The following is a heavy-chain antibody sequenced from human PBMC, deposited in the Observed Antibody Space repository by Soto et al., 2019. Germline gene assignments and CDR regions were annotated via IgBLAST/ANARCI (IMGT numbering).Heavy chain of an antibody. Sequence: ASVKVSCKASGYTFPSYGISWVRQAPGQGLEWMGWISAYNGNTNYAQKLQGRVTMTTDTSTSTAYMELRSLRSDDTAVYYCARDVNVVVIDSLFDYWGQGTLVTVSS. J-gene: IGHJ4*02. V-gene: IGHV1-18*01. D-gene: IGHD2-21*01. CDR2: ISAYNGNT. CDR3: ARDVNVVVIDSLFDY. CDR1: GYTFPSYG.